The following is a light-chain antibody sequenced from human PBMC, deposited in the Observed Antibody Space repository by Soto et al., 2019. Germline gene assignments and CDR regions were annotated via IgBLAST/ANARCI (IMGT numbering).Light chain of an antibody. CDR2: GAS. CDR1: QSVSSNK. V-gene: IGKV3-20*01. J-gene: IGKJ4*01. Sequence: EIVLTKSPGTLPLSPGERATLSCKATQSVSSNKLTRYQQRPAPAPRLLMFGASNRTTGVPDRFSGSGSGRDFTIASIRLEPEDFAVYYCQLFGSSPLLTFGGGTKVEIK. CDR3: QLFGSSPLLT.